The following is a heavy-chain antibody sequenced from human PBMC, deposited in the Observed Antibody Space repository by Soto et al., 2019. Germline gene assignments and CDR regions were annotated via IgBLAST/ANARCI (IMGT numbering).Heavy chain of an antibody. CDR1: GGSISSGGYS. D-gene: IGHD6-13*01. Sequence: QLQLQESGSGLVKPSQTLSLTCAVSGGSISSGGYSWSCIRQPPGKGLEWIGYIYHSGSTYYNPSLESRVTISVDRSKNQFSLKLSSVTAADTAVYYCASGGGDSSSRFDYWGQGTLVTVSS. J-gene: IGHJ4*02. CDR2: IYHSGST. CDR3: ASGGGDSSSRFDY. V-gene: IGHV4-30-2*01.